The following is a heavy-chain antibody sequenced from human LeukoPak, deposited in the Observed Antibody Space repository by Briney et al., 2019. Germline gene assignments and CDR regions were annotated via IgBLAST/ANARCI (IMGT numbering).Heavy chain of an antibody. J-gene: IGHJ5*02. Sequence: GGSLRLSCAASGFTFSSYGMSWVRQAPGKGLEWVSAISGSGGSTYYADSVKGRFTISRDNSKNTLYLQMNSLRAEDTAVYYCAKDGGFGELSGFDPWGQGTLVTVSS. V-gene: IGHV3-23*01. D-gene: IGHD3-10*01. CDR3: AKDGGFGELSGFDP. CDR1: GFTFSSYG. CDR2: ISGSGGST.